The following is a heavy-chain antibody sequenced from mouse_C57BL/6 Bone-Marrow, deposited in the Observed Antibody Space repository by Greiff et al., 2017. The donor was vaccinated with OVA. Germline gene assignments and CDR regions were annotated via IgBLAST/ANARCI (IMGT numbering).Heavy chain of an antibody. D-gene: IGHD1-3*01. CDR1: GFTFSSYA. V-gene: IGHV5-9-1*02. CDR2: ISSGGDYI. CDR3: TSNSLGAMDY. J-gene: IGHJ4*01. Sequence: EVKLMESGEGLVKPGGSLKLSCAASGFTFSSYAMSRVRQTPEKRLEWVAYISSGGDYIYYADTVKGRFTISRDNARNTLYLQMSSLKSEDTAMYYCTSNSLGAMDYWGQGTSVTVSS.